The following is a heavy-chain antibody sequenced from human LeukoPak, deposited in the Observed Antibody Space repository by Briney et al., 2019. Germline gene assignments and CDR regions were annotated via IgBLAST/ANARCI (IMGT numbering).Heavy chain of an antibody. Sequence: ASVKVSCKVSGYTLTELSLHWVRQAPGKGLEWMGRFDPEDGETIYARKFQGRVTMTEDTSTDTAYMELSSLRAEDTAVYYCASPLGYCGGGSCSTDWYFHLWGRGTLVTVSS. J-gene: IGHJ2*01. V-gene: IGHV1-24*01. CDR3: ASPLGYCGGGSCSTDWYFHL. CDR2: FDPEDGET. D-gene: IGHD2-15*01. CDR1: GYTLTELS.